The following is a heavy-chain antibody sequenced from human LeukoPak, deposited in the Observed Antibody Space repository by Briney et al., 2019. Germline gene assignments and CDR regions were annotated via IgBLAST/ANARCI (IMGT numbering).Heavy chain of an antibody. J-gene: IGHJ5*02. D-gene: IGHD6-6*01. CDR3: ARHGLSVAAPGRWFDP. V-gene: IGHV4-34*01. CDR1: GFTFSSYS. Sequence: GSLRLSCAASGFTFSSYSMNWIRQPPGKGLEWIGEINQSGSTNYNPSLKSRVTISVDTFKNQFSLKLSSVTAADTAVYYCARHGLSVAAPGRWFDPWGQGTLVTVSS. CDR2: INQSGST.